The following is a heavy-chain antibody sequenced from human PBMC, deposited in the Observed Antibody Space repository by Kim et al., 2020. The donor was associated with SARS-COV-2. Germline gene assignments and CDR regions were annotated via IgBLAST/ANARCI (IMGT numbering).Heavy chain of an antibody. J-gene: IGHJ6*02. Sequence: GGSLRLSCAASGFTFDDYTMHWVRQAPGKGLEWVSLISWDGGSTYYADSVKGRFTISRDNSKNSLYLQMNSLRTEDTALYYCAKGTVFRPPALADTAMVRFDYYYYGMDVWGQGTTVTVSS. CDR3: AKGTVFRPPALADTAMVRFDYYYYGMDV. D-gene: IGHD5-18*01. V-gene: IGHV3-43*01. CDR1: GFTFDDYT. CDR2: ISWDGGST.